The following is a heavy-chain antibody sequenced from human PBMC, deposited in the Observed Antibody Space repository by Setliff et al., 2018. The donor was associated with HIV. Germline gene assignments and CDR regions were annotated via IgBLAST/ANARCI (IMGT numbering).Heavy chain of an antibody. CDR1: GLAIGSSW. CDR3: ARDLAY. Sequence: GGSLRLSCAASGLAIGSSWMSWVRQAPGKGLEWVALIKEDGSDKKYVDSVKGRFTISRDNAQNSLYLQMSSLKVEDTAVDYCARDLAYWGQGTLVTVSS. CDR2: IKEDGSDK. J-gene: IGHJ4*02. V-gene: IGHV3-7*03.